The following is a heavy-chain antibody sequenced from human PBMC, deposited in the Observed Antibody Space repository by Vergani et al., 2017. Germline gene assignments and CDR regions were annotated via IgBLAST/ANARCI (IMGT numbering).Heavy chain of an antibody. CDR2: INPSGDHT. J-gene: IGHJ4*02. Sequence: QVQVVQSGAEVKKPGASVKVSCKTPGYTFSNYYMHWVRQAPGQGLEWMGIINPSGDHTNYAQKFQGRVTMTRDTSTSTVYMELSSLRSEDTAIYYCARGGYGILTGYRYWGQGTLVTVSA. V-gene: IGHV1-46*03. D-gene: IGHD3-9*01. CDR1: GYTFSNYY. CDR3: ARGGYGILTGYRY.